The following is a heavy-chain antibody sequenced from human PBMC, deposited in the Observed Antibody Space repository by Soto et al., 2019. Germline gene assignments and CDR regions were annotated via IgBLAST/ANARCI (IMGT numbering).Heavy chain of an antibody. Sequence: LSLTCAVYGGSFSGYYWSWIRQPPGKGLEWIGEINHSGSTNYNPPLKSRVTISVDTSKNQFSLKLSSVTAADTAVYYCARGGGDYWGQGTLVTVSS. CDR1: GGSFSGYY. V-gene: IGHV4-34*01. J-gene: IGHJ4*02. CDR2: INHSGST. CDR3: ARGGGDY.